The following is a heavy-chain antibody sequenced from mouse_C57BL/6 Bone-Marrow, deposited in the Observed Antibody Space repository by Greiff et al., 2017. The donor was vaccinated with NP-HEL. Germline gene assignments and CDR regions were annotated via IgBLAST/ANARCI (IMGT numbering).Heavy chain of an antibody. CDR1: GYTFTSYG. V-gene: IGHV1-81*01. CDR3: ARRLIYYGSWFAY. Sequence: VQLVESGAELARPGASVKLSCKASGYTFTSYGISWVKQRTGQGLEWIGEIYPRSGNTYYNEKFKGKATLTADKSSSTAYMELRSLTSEDSAVYFCARRLIYYGSWFAYWGQGTLVTVSA. CDR2: IYPRSGNT. J-gene: IGHJ3*01. D-gene: IGHD2-2*01.